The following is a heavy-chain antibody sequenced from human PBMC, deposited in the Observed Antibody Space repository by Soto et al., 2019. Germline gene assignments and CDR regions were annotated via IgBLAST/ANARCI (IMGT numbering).Heavy chain of an antibody. CDR1: GFTFNTYG. Sequence: GGSLRLSCAASGFTFNTYGMHWVRQAPGKGLEWVAVIWYDGSNKYYADSVKGRFTISRDNSKNTLYLQMNSLRAEDTAVYYCATFGDYVFEYWGQGTLVTVSS. D-gene: IGHD4-17*01. CDR2: IWYDGSNK. J-gene: IGHJ4*02. CDR3: ATFGDYVFEY. V-gene: IGHV3-33*01.